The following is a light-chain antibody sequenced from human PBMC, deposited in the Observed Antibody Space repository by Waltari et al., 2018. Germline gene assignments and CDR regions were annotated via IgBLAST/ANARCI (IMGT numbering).Light chain of an antibody. CDR2: GS. CDR3: STWDHSLNGRV. J-gene: IGLJ3*02. Sequence: QSALNQEASVSGTVGQKVTLSCTGNNNNIGTYGVGWYQQISHGPPKSLLFGSSIPSGIPDRLSGSKSGTTASLTISGLQPEDEGDYFCSTWDHSLNGRVFGGGTRLTVL. V-gene: IGLV1-36*01. CDR1: NNNIGTYG.